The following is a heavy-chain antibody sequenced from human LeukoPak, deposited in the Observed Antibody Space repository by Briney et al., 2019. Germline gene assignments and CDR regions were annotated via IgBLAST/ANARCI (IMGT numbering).Heavy chain of an antibody. Sequence: GGSLLLSCVASGFTFSSYWMSWLRQAPGKGLEWVANMKEDGSEKYYVDSVKCRFTVSRDNAKNSMYLQMNSLRAEDTAVYYCARYTRSSGGGYWGQGTLVTVSS. D-gene: IGHD3-10*01. CDR1: GFTFSSYW. CDR3: ARYTRSSGGGY. V-gene: IGHV3-7*01. J-gene: IGHJ4*02. CDR2: MKEDGSEK.